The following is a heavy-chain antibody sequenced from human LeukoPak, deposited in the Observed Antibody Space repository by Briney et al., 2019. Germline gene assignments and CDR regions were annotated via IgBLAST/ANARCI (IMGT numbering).Heavy chain of an antibody. CDR2: IYYSGST. J-gene: IGHJ4*02. Sequence: PSQTLSLTCTVSGGSISSGGYYWSWIRQHPGKGLEWIGYIYYSGSTYYNPSLKSRVTLSVDTSKNQFSLKLSSVTAADTAVYYCARVNPLYYDFWSAEYYFDYWGQGTLVTVSS. V-gene: IGHV4-31*03. D-gene: IGHD3-3*01. CDR1: GGSISSGGYY. CDR3: ARVNPLYYDFWSAEYYFDY.